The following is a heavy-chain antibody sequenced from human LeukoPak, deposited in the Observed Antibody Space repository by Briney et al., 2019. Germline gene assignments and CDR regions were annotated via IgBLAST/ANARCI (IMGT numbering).Heavy chain of an antibody. J-gene: IGHJ6*02. CDR2: IYSGGST. D-gene: IGHD6-6*01. CDR1: GFTVSSNY. Sequence: GGSLRLPCAASGFTVSSNYKSWVRQAPGKGPEWVSVIYSGGSTYYADSVKGRFTISRDNSKNTLYLQMNSLRAEDTAVYYCARLVAYYYYGMDVWGQGTTVTVSS. CDR3: ARLVAYYYYGMDV. V-gene: IGHV3-66*04.